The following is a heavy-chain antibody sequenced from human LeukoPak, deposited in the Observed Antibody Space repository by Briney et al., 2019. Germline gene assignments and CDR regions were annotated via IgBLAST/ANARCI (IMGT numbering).Heavy chain of an antibody. CDR3: ASTSELAPSYYFDY. CDR1: GFTFSDSY. J-gene: IGHJ4*02. V-gene: IGHV3-11*04. Sequence: PGGSLRLSCAASGFTFSDSYMNWIRQAPGKGLEWVSYISDSGSTIYYADSVKGRFTISRDNAKNSLYLQMNSLRAEDTAVYYCASTSELAPSYYFDYWGQGTLVTVSS. CDR2: ISDSGSTI. D-gene: IGHD6-13*01.